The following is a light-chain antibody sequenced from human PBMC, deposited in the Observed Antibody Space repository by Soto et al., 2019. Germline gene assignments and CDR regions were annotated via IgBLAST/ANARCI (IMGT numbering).Light chain of an antibody. CDR1: SSDIGGYNY. CDR2: DVT. J-gene: IGLJ3*02. CDR3: SSHTASSTVV. V-gene: IGLV2-14*01. Sequence: QSALTQPASVSASPGQSITISCTGTSSDIGGYNYVSWYQQYPGKAPKLMIYDVTDRPSGVSNRFSGSKSGNTASLTISGLQAEDEADYYCSSHTASSTVVFGGGTKLTVL.